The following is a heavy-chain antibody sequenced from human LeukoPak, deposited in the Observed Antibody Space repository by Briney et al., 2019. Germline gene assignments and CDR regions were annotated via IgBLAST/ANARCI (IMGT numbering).Heavy chain of an antibody. J-gene: IGHJ4*02. CDR1: GYTFSSYG. CDR2: IRGDNGDT. V-gene: IGHV1-18*01. Sequence: ASVKVSCKTSGYTFSSYGITWVRQAPGQGLEWVGWIRGDNGDTNYAQKLQGRVTMTTDTSTSTAYMELRSLRSDDTAVYYCARGGDTRWLNYWGQGTLVTVSS. D-gene: IGHD5-24*01. CDR3: ARGGDTRWLNY.